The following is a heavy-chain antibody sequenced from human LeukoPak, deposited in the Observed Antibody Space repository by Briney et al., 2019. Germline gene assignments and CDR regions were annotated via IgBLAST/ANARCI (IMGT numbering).Heavy chain of an antibody. J-gene: IGHJ6*04. V-gene: IGHV4-59*12. CDR1: GGSISSYY. D-gene: IGHD1-14*01. CDR3: ARARRGYGMDV. Sequence: SETLSLTCIVSGGSISSYYWSWIRQPPGKGLEWIGNIFYTGSTKYNPSLKSRVTISVDTSKNQFSLKLSSVTAADTAVYYCARARRGYGMDVWGKGTTVTVSS. CDR2: IFYTGST.